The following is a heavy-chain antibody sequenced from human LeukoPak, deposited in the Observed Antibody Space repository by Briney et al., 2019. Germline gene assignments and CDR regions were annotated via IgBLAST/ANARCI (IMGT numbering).Heavy chain of an antibody. D-gene: IGHD4-17*01. Sequence: ASVKVSCKASGYTFTSYSMNWVRQAPGQGLEWLGWINTNTGNPTYAQGFTGRFVFSLDTSVNTAYLQISSLKAEDTAVYYCARLTIGDYGDRESGFDYWGQGTLVTVSS. J-gene: IGHJ4*02. CDR1: GYTFTSYS. CDR2: INTNTGNP. V-gene: IGHV7-4-1*02. CDR3: ARLTIGDYGDRESGFDY.